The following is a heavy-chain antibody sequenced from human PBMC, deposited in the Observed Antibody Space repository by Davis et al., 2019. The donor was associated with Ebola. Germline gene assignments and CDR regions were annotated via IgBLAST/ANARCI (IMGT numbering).Heavy chain of an antibody. J-gene: IGHJ4*02. CDR2: ISYDGSNK. V-gene: IGHV3-30*03. CDR1: GFTFSSYG. D-gene: IGHD1/OR15-1a*01. Sequence: GESLKISCAASGFTFSSYGMHWVRQAPGKGLEWVAVISYDGSNKYYADSVKGRFTISRDNAKNSLYLQMNSLRAEDTAVYYCARSMAWFITGTAFDYWGQGTLVTVSS. CDR3: ARSMAWFITGTAFDY.